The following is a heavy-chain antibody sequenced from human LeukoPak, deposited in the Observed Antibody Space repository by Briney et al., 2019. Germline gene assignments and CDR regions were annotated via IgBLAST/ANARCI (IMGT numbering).Heavy chain of an antibody. CDR3: ARYTAHDAFDI. V-gene: IGHV3-72*01. D-gene: IGHD3-16*02. CDR1: GFTFSDHY. Sequence: GGSLRLPCAASGFTFSDHYMDWVRQAPGKGLEWVGRTRNKANSYTTEYAASVKGRFTISRDDSKNSLYLQMNSLKTEDTAVYYCARYTAHDAFDIWGQGTMVTVSS. J-gene: IGHJ3*02. CDR2: TRNKANSYTT.